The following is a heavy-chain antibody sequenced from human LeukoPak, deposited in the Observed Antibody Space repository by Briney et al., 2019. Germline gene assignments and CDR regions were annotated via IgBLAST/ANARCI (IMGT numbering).Heavy chain of an antibody. J-gene: IGHJ6*02. Sequence: PGGSLRLSCAVSGFAFGSEAMSWVRQSPARGLEWVASISPGGGTTYYADYVKGRFTISRDNSKNTLYLQMNSLRAEDTAVYYCAKGHYGSGSLYYYYGMDVWGQGTTVTVSS. D-gene: IGHD3-10*01. CDR3: AKGHYGSGSLYYYYGMDV. CDR2: ISPGGGTT. V-gene: IGHV3-23*01. CDR1: GFAFGSEA.